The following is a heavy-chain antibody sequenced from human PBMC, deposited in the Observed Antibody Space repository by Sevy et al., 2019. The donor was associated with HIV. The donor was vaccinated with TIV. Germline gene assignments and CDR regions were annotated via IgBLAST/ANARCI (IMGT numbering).Heavy chain of an antibody. D-gene: IGHD6-19*01. CDR1: GYTFSGYH. V-gene: IGHV1-2*06. CDR2: INPNSGGT. J-gene: IGHJ4*02. CDR3: ARVGLSSGLFY. Sequence: ASVKVSCKASGYTFSGYHMHWVRQAPGQGLEWMGRINPNSGGTTYAQKFQGRVTMTRDTSISTAYMELSRLRSDDTAVYYCARVGLSSGLFYWGQGTLVTVSS.